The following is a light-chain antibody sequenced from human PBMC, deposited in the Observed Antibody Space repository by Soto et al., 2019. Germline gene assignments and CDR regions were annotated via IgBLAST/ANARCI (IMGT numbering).Light chain of an antibody. J-gene: IGKJ2*01. Sequence: DIQMTQSPSSLSASVEDRVIITCRASQSISNHLNWYQQKPGKAPKLLIFAASSLQSEVPSRFSGSGSETEFTLTITSLQPEDSATYYCQQRNSYPRTFGQGTRWISN. CDR1: QSISNH. CDR3: QQRNSYPRT. V-gene: IGKV1-17*01. CDR2: AAS.